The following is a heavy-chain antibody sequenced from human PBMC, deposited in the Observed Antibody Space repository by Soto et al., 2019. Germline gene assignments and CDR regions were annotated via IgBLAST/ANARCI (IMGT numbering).Heavy chain of an antibody. CDR2: VYYNVST. J-gene: IGHJ5*02. CDR3: ARVDYGDYPWFDT. D-gene: IGHD4-17*01. CDR1: GGSVSSHLYY. Sequence: QVQLQESGPGLVKPSDTLSLTCSVSGGSVSSHLYYWGWIRQPPGNGLEWIANVYYNVSTNYNPSLKSRVTISLDTSKNQFSLKLSSVTAADTAVYYCARVDYGDYPWFDTWGQGTPVTVSS. V-gene: IGHV4-61*01.